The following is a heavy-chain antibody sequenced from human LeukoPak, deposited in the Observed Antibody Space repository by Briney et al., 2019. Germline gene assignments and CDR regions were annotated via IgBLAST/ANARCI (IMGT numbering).Heavy chain of an antibody. D-gene: IGHD5-24*01. V-gene: IGHV7-4-1*02. CDR3: ARWTGYSPPSLGLKFWNAGDGYNYYFDY. Sequence: ASVKVSCKASGYTFTSYAMNWVRQAPGQGLEWMGWINSNTGNPTYAQGFTGRFVFSLDTSVSTAYLQISSLKAEDTAVYYCARWTGYSPPSLGLKFWNAGDGYNYYFDYWGQGTLVTVSS. CDR1: GYTFTSYA. J-gene: IGHJ4*02. CDR2: INSNTGNP.